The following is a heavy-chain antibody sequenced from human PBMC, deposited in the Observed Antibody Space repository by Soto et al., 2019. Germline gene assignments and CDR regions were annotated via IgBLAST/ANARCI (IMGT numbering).Heavy chain of an antibody. CDR1: GGSINYSPYF. Sequence: QVQLQESGPGLVKPSQTLSLTCTVSGGSINYSPYFWSWIRQTPGKGLEWIGHIYNSGTTYTNPCLNCRATISGDTSPIQFFLKLKSVTAADTAVYYCARGPSADKVDYWGQGTLVTVSS. D-gene: IGHD3-3*01. V-gene: IGHV4-30-4*01. CDR3: ARGPSADKVDY. CDR2: IYNSGTT. J-gene: IGHJ4*02.